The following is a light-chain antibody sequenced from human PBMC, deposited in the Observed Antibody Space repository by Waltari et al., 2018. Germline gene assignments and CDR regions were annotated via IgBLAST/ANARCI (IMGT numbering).Light chain of an antibody. CDR3: MQALQTPT. J-gene: IGKJ2*01. CDR2: LGS. CDR1: QSLLHSNGYNY. V-gene: IGKV2-28*01. Sequence: DIVMTQSPLSLPVTPGERASISCRSSQSLLHSNGYNYLDWYLQKPGQSPQLLIYLGSNRASGVPDRFSGSGSGTDFTLKICRVEAEDVGVYYCMQALQTPTFGQGTKLEIK.